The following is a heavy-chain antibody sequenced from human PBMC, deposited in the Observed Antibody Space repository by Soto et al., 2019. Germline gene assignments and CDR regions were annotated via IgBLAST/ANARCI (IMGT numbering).Heavy chain of an antibody. CDR1: GYTFTGYY. Sequence: PGESLKISCKASGYTFTGYYMHWVRQAPGQGLEWMGWINPNSGGTNYAQKFQGWVTMTRDTSISTAYMELSRLRSDDTAVYYCTRSYCSGNSCYSNDAFDIWGQGTMVTVSS. J-gene: IGHJ3*02. D-gene: IGHD2-15*01. CDR3: TRSYCSGNSCYSNDAFDI. V-gene: IGHV1-2*04. CDR2: INPNSGGT.